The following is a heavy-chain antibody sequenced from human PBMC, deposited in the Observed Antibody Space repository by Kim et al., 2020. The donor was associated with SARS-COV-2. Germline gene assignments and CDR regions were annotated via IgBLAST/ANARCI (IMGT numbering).Heavy chain of an antibody. Sequence: DSVKGRFTISRDTSKTSLYLQMNSLRTEDNALYYCAKDRPPYSPGGGGMDVWGQGTTVTVSS. V-gene: IGHV3-43*01. J-gene: IGHJ6*02. CDR3: AKDRPPYSPGGGGMDV. D-gene: IGHD3-16*01.